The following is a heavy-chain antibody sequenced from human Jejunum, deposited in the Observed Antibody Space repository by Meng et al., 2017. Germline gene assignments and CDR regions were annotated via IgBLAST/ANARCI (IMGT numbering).Heavy chain of an antibody. CDR2: TYYRSKWYI. V-gene: IGHV6-1*01. CDR3: AGGGLVRSTRGYFDY. CDR1: GDSVSSNRAG. Sequence: QIQLQQSGPGLVKPSQTLSLTRAIAGDSVSSNRAGWNWIRQSPSRGLEWLGRTYYRSKWYIDYAVSVKSRITINPDTSKNQFSLHLNSVTPEDTAVYYCAGGGLVRSTRGYFDYWGQGTLVTVSS. J-gene: IGHJ4*02. D-gene: IGHD1-26*01.